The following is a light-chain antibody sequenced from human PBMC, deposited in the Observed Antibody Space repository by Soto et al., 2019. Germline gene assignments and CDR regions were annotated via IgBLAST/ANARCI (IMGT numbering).Light chain of an antibody. Sequence: EIVLTQSPATLSLSPGERATLSCRASQSVSSYLAWYQQKPGQAPRLLIYDASNRATGIPARFSGSGSGTVFPLSISSLEPADFSVYYCQKRSNWPPKYTFGQGTKLEIK. CDR3: QKRSNWPPKYT. J-gene: IGKJ2*01. CDR1: QSVSSY. V-gene: IGKV3-11*01. CDR2: DAS.